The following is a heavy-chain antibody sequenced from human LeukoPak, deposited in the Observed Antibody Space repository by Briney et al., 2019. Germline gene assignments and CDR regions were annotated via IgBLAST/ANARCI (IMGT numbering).Heavy chain of an antibody. CDR1: GYTFTSYD. CDR3: ASASAGSSRYYNIENWFDP. J-gene: IGHJ5*02. CDR2: MNPNSGNT. V-gene: IGHV1-8*01. D-gene: IGHD6-13*01. Sequence: ASVKVSCKASGYTFTSYDINWVRQATGQGLEWMGWMNPNSGNTGYAQKFQGRVTMTRNTSISTAYMELSSLRSEDTAVYYCASASAGSSRYYNIENWFDPWGQGTLVTVSS.